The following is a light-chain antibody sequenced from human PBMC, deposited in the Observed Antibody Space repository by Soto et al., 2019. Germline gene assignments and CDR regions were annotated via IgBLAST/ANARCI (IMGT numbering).Light chain of an antibody. CDR3: MQSAHWPHT. Sequence: DIVMTQSPLSLPVTPGEPASISCRSSQSLLLGNRYNYLDWYLQKPGQSPQLLIYLGSHRASGVPDRFSGSGSGTDFTLKISRVEAEDVGVYYCMQSAHWPHTFGQGTKLEIK. V-gene: IGKV2-28*01. J-gene: IGKJ2*01. CDR1: QSLLLGNRYNY. CDR2: LGS.